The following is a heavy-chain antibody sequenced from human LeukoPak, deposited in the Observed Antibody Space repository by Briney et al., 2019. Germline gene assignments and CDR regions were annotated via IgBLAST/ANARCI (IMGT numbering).Heavy chain of an antibody. CDR3: ARDEGPYGDYGIDY. V-gene: IGHV4-59*01. CDR1: GGSISSYY. Sequence: PSETLSLTCTVSGGSISSYYWCWIRQPPGKGLEWIGHIYYSGSTNYNPSLKSRVTISVDTSKNQFSLKLSSVTAADTAVYYCARDEGPYGDYGIDYWGQGTLVTVSS. CDR2: IYYSGST. D-gene: IGHD4-17*01. J-gene: IGHJ4*02.